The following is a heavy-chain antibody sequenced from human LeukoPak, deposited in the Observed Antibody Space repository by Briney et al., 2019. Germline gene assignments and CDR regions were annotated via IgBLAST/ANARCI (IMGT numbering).Heavy chain of an antibody. CDR2: IYYSGYT. J-gene: IGHJ4*02. Sequence: SETLSLTCTVSGGSISSSSYYWGWIRQPPGKGLEWIGSIYYSGYTYYNPSLKSRVTISVDTSKNQFSLNLSSVTAADTAVYYCVRRGVTGNSFDYWGQGTLVTVSS. D-gene: IGHD6-19*01. V-gene: IGHV4-39*01. CDR3: VRRGVTGNSFDY. CDR1: GGSISSSSYY.